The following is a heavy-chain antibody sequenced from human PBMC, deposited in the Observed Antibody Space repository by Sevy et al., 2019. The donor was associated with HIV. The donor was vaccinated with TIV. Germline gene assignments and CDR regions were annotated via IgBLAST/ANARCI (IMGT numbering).Heavy chain of an antibody. CDR2: FDPEDGET. J-gene: IGHJ6*02. CDR1: GYTLTELS. D-gene: IGHD6-13*01. Sequence: ASVKVSCKVSGYTLTELSMHWVRQAPGKGLEWMGGFDPEDGETIYSQKFQGRVTMTEDTSTDTAYMELSILRSEDTAVYYCATDWPEAAAEGIAQLNYYYGMDVWGQGTTVTVSS. CDR3: ATDWPEAAAEGIAQLNYYYGMDV. V-gene: IGHV1-24*01.